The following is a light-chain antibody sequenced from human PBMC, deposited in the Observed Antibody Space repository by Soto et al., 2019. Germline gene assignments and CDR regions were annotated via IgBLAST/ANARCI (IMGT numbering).Light chain of an antibody. CDR2: GAF. J-gene: IGKJ5*01. CDR3: QQYGSSPL. V-gene: IGKV3-20*01. Sequence: EIVLTQSPGTLSLSPGERATLSCRASQSVSSSYLAWYQQKPGQAPRLLIYGAFSRATGIPDRFSGSGSGTDFTLTISRLEPEDFAVYYCQQYGSSPLFGQGTRLEIK. CDR1: QSVSSSY.